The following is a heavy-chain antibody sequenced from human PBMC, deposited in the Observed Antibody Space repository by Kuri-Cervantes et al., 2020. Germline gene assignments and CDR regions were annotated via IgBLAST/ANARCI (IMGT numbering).Heavy chain of an antibody. CDR3: ARGIAAAGDEVFFLHYFDY. D-gene: IGHD6-13*01. Sequence: GESLKISCAASGFTFSSYAMHWVRQAPGKGLEWVAVIWYDGSNKYYADSVKGRFTISRDNSKNTLYLQMNSLRAEDTAVYYCARGIAAAGDEVFFLHYFDYWGQGTLVTVSS. CDR2: IWYDGSNK. V-gene: IGHV3-30*04. J-gene: IGHJ4*02. CDR1: GFTFSSYA.